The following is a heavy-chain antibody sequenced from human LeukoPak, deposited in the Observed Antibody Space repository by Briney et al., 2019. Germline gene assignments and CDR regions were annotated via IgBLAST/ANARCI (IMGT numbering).Heavy chain of an antibody. J-gene: IGHJ4*02. V-gene: IGHV4-61*02. Sequence: QVQLQESGPGLVKPSQTLSLTCTVSGGSISSGSYYWSWIRQPAGKGLEGIGRIYTSGSTNYNPSLKSRVTISVDTSKNQFSLKLSSVTAADTAVYYCAGRITGTTPLDYWGQGTLVTVSS. CDR2: IYTSGST. CDR1: GGSISSGSYY. CDR3: AGRITGTTPLDY. D-gene: IGHD1-7*01.